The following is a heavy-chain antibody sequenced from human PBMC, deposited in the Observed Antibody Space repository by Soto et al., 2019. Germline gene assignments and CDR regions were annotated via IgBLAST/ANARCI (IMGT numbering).Heavy chain of an antibody. CDR3: ARDSYDSSGYFWPHDY. V-gene: IGHV3-23*01. CDR1: GFTFSSYA. Sequence: GGSLRLSCAASGFTFSSYAMSWVRQAPGKGLEWVSAISGSGGSTYYADSVRGRFTISRHNSKNTLYLQMNSLRAEDTAVYYCARDSYDSSGYFWPHDYWGQGTLVTVSS. J-gene: IGHJ4*02. CDR2: ISGSGGST. D-gene: IGHD3-22*01.